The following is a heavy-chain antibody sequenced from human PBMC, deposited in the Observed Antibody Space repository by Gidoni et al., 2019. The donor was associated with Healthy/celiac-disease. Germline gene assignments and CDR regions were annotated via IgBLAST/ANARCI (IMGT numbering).Heavy chain of an antibody. CDR3: AADLMGRGYNWNYGYY. V-gene: IGHV1-58*01. J-gene: IGHJ4*02. CDR2: IVVGSGNT. Sequence: GWIVVGSGNTNYAQKFQERVTITRDMSTSTAYMELSSLRSEDTAVYYCAADLMGRGYNWNYGYYWGQGTLVTVSS. D-gene: IGHD1-7*01.